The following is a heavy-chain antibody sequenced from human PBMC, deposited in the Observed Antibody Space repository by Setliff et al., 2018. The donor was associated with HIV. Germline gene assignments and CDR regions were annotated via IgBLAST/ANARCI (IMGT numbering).Heavy chain of an antibody. Sequence: SETLSLACTVSGVSISSGDYYWNWIRQSPGKGLEWIGYMYYSGNTKYNPSLKSRVTISVDTSKNQFSLRVKSVTAGDTGLYFCARRRGPMVRGVDPAPSFFFDYWGQGTPVTVSS. CDR1: GVSISSGDYY. CDR3: ARRRGPMVRGVDPAPSFFFDY. V-gene: IGHV4-61*08. J-gene: IGHJ4*02. D-gene: IGHD3-10*01. CDR2: MYYSGNT.